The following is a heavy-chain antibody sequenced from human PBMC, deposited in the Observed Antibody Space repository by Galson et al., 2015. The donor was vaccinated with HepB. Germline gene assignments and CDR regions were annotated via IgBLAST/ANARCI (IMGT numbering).Heavy chain of an antibody. CDR3: ASTVFSSSCPLDY. CDR1: GGTLSSYA. V-gene: IGHV1-69*13. CDR2: IIPIFGTA. D-gene: IGHD6-13*01. J-gene: IGHJ4*02. Sequence: SVKVSCKASGGTLSSYAIIWVRQAPGQGLEWMGGIIPIFGTANYAQKFQGRVTITADESTSTAYMELSSLRSEDTAVYYCASTVFSSSCPLDYWGQGTLVTVSS.